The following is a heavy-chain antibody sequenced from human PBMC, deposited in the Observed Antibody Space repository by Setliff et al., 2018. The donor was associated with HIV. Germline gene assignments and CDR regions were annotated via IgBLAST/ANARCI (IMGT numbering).Heavy chain of an antibody. CDR2: IYESGSA. J-gene: IGHJ4*02. CDR1: GGSISSSDW. V-gene: IGHV4-4*02. CDR3: VRGHRLRGKFHFDS. D-gene: IGHD2-21*01. Sequence: PSETLSLTCAVSGGSISSSDWWSWVRQPPGKGLEWIGEIYESGSANYNPSLTSGVTMSVDKSKNHFSLKMNSVTAADTAVYFCVRGHRLRGKFHFDSWGQGTLVTVSS.